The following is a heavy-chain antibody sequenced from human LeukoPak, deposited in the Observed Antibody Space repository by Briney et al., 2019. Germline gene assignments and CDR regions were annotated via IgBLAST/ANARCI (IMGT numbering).Heavy chain of an antibody. Sequence: GGSLRLSCAASRFSVSNNYMSWVRQAPGKGLEWVSVIYSGGSTFYADSVKGRFTISRDNSKNTLYLQMNSLRAEDTAVCYCVGDSYSPEYFQHWGQGTLVTVSS. V-gene: IGHV3-66*01. CDR1: RFSVSNNY. CDR2: IYSGGST. D-gene: IGHD2-15*01. CDR3: VGDSYSPEYFQH. J-gene: IGHJ1*01.